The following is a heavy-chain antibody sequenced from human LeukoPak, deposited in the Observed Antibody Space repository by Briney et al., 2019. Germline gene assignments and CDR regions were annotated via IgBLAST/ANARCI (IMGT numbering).Heavy chain of an antibody. CDR1: GGAISGRRDY. J-gene: IGHJ3*02. CDR2: IYYSGST. CDR3: ARNISRGEPGGAFDI. D-gene: IGHD2/OR15-2a*01. Sequence: SETLSLTCTVSGGAISGRRDYWGWIRQPPGKGLEWIASIYYSGSTHYNPSLKSRVTISVDTSRNQFSLELRTATAADSAMYYCARNISRGEPGGAFDIWGQGTMVTVSS. V-gene: IGHV4-39*01.